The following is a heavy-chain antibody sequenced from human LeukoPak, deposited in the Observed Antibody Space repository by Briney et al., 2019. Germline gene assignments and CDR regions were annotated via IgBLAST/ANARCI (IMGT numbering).Heavy chain of an antibody. Sequence: SETLSLTCTVSGGSISSYYWSWIRQPPGKGLEWIGYIYYSGSTNYNPSLKSRVTISVDTSKNQFSLKLSSVTAADTAVYYCARLPGYCSSTSCHYYYGMDVWGQATTVTVSS. CDR3: ARLPGYCSSTSCHYYYGMDV. V-gene: IGHV4-59*08. CDR1: GGSISSYY. D-gene: IGHD2-2*01. J-gene: IGHJ6*02. CDR2: IYYSGST.